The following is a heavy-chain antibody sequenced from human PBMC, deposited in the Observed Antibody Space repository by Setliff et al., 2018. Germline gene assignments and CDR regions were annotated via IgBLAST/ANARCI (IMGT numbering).Heavy chain of an antibody. J-gene: IGHJ4*02. D-gene: IGHD2-8*02. V-gene: IGHV4-34*01. CDR3: TVYNTGSSKDHY. CDR2: IKHSGST. CDR1: GGSFSGYY. Sequence: SETLSLTCAVYGGSFSGYYWSWIRQPPGKGLEWIGEIKHSGSTNYNPSLKSRVTRSVDTSKNQFSLKLSSVTAADTALYYCTVYNTGSSKDHYWGQGTPVTVSS.